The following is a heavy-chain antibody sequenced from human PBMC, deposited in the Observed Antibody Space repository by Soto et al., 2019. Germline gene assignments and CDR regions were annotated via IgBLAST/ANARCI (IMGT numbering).Heavy chain of an antibody. D-gene: IGHD2-2*01. V-gene: IGHV1-18*01. CDR1: GYTFTSYG. Sequence: ASLKVACNASGYTFTSYGISWVRQAPGQGLEWMGWISAYNGNTNYAQKLQGRVTMTTDTSTSTAYMELRSLRSDDTAVYYCARGDIVVVPAAYDYWGQGTLVTVSS. CDR2: ISAYNGNT. J-gene: IGHJ4*02. CDR3: ARGDIVVVPAAYDY.